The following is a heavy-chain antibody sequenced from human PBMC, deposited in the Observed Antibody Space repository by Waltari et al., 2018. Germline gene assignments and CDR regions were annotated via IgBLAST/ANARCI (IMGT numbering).Heavy chain of an antibody. D-gene: IGHD2-2*02. CDR3: ATLDTHHY. Sequence: VQLVQSGAEVKKPGASVKVSCKPSGYTFTSYDINWVRQATGQGLEWMGRVDPEDGETIYAEKFQGRVTITADTSTDTAYMELSSLRSEDTAVYYCATLDTHHYWGQGTLVTVSS. CDR2: VDPEDGET. J-gene: IGHJ4*02. CDR1: GYTFTSYD. V-gene: IGHV1-69-2*01.